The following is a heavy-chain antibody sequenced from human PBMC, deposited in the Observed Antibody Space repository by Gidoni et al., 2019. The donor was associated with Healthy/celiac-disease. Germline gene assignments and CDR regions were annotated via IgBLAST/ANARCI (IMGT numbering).Heavy chain of an antibody. Sequence: EVQLVESGGGLVQPGGSLRLSCAASGFTFSSYWMSWVRQAPGKGLEWVANIKQDGSEKYYVDSVKGRFTISRDNAKNSLYLQMNSLRAEDTAVYYCARDSRGYDFWSGYYFDYWGQGTLVTVSS. CDR1: GFTFSSYW. J-gene: IGHJ4*02. V-gene: IGHV3-7*03. CDR3: ARDSRGYDFWSGYYFDY. D-gene: IGHD3-3*01. CDR2: IKQDGSEK.